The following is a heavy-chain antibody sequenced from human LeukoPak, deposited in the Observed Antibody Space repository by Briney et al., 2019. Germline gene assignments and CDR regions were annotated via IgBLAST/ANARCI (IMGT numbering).Heavy chain of an antibody. V-gene: IGHV3-30*02. CDR3: AKDSSSSNYYYGLDV. CDR2: ISYDGANK. CDR1: GFPFSSYV. D-gene: IGHD6-13*01. J-gene: IGHJ6*02. Sequence: GGSLRLSCAASGFPFSSYVMHWVRQAPGKGLEWVSYISYDGANKYYADSVKGRFTISRDNSKNTLYLQMNSLRGGDTGMYFCAKDSSSSNYYYGLDVWGQGTSVTVSS.